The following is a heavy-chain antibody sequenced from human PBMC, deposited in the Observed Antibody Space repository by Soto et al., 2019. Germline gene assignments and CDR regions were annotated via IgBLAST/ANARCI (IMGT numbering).Heavy chain of an antibody. V-gene: IGHV3-48*02. CDR3: ARDGVYDFWSGPPPYGMNV. CDR1: GFTFSSYS. Sequence: GGSLRLSCAASGFTFSSYSMNWVRQAPGKGLEWVSYISSSSSTIYYADSVKGRFTISRDNAKNSLYLQMNSLRDEDTAVYYCARDGVYDFWSGPPPYGMNVWGQGTTVTVSS. J-gene: IGHJ6*02. D-gene: IGHD3-3*01. CDR2: ISSSSSTI.